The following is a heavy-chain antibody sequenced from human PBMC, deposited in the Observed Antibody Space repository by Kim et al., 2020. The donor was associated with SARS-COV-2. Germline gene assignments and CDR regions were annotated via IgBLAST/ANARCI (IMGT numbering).Heavy chain of an antibody. V-gene: IGHV3-15*01. Sequence: VKGRFTISRDDSKNTLYLQMNSLKTEDTAVYYCTTDRRTMVRGVADFDYWGQGTLVTVSS. J-gene: IGHJ4*02. CDR3: TTDRRTMVRGVADFDY. D-gene: IGHD3-10*01.